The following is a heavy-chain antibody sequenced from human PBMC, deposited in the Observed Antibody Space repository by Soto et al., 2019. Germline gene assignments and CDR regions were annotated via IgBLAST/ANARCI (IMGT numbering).Heavy chain of an antibody. V-gene: IGHV3-73*01. D-gene: IGHD1-26*01. Sequence: EEQVVESGGGLVQPGGSLKLSCAGSGFSFSDYAIHWVRQASGKGLEWVGRIKIRANNYATASAASLKGRFTVSRDDSTNTAYLQMNSLETDDTAVYYCTRLSEGAYYHYGMNVWGQGTTVTVSS. CDR2: IKIRANNYAT. J-gene: IGHJ6*02. CDR1: GFSFSDYA. CDR3: TRLSEGAYYHYGMNV.